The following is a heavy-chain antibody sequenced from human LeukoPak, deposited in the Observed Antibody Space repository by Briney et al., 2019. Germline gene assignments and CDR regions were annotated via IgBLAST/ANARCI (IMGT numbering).Heavy chain of an antibody. V-gene: IGHV4-59*12. CDR3: AGGLWLDY. Sequence: PSETLSLTCTVSGGSISSYYWSWIRQPPGKGLEWIGYIYYSGSTNYNPSLKSRVTISVDTSKNQFSLKLSSVTAADTAVYYCAGGLWLDYWGQGTLVTVSS. D-gene: IGHD5-18*01. CDR1: GGSISSYY. CDR2: IYYSGST. J-gene: IGHJ4*02.